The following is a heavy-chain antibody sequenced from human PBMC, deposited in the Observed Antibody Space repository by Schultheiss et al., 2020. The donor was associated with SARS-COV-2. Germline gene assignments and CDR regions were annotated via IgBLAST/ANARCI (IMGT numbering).Heavy chain of an antibody. Sequence: GGSLRLSCKGSGYSFTSYWIGWVRQMPGKGLEWMGIIYPGDSDTRYSPSFQVQVTISADKSISTAYLQWSSLKASDTAMYYCATHDAYGDGGFGFDYWGQGTLVTVSS. J-gene: IGHJ4*02. CDR2: IYPGDSDT. CDR1: GYSFTSYW. CDR3: ATHDAYGDGGFGFDY. D-gene: IGHD4-17*01. V-gene: IGHV5-51*01.